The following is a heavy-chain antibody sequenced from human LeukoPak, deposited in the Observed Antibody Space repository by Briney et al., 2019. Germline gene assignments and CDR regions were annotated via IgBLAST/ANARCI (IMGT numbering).Heavy chain of an antibody. J-gene: IGHJ6*02. CDR3: ASPGWFGEYYYYYYGMDV. CDR2: INPSGGST. V-gene: IGHV1-46*01. D-gene: IGHD3-10*01. CDR1: GYTFTSYY. Sequence: ASVKVSCKASGYTFTSYYMHWVRQAPGQGLEWMGIINPSGGSTSYAQKFQGRVTMTRDTSTSTVYMELSSLRSEDTTVYYCASPGWFGEYYYYYYGMDVWGQGTTVTVSS.